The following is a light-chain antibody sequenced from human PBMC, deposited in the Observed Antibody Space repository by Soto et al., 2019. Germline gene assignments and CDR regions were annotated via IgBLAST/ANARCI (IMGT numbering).Light chain of an antibody. J-gene: IGKJ2*01. CDR2: GES. V-gene: IGKV3-15*01. CDR1: ETVRTN. CDR3: QQYYNWPAYT. Sequence: IVMTQSPVTLSVSPGERVTLSCRASETVRTNLAWFQQKPGQTPRLLIFGESTRATGIPTRFTGSGSETEFTLTIDSLQSEDLAVYYCQQYYNWPAYTLGQGTKLEI.